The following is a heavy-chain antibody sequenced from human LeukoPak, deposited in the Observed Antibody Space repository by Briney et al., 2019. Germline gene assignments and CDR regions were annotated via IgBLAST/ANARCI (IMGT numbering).Heavy chain of an antibody. D-gene: IGHD3-10*01. CDR3: AREVTMVRGVTNWFDP. CDR1: GGSISSSSYY. J-gene: IGHJ5*02. CDR2: IYYSGST. Sequence: SETLSLTCTVSGGSISSSSYYWGWIRQPPGKGLEWIGTIYYSGSTYYNPSLKSRVTISVDTPKNQFSLKLSSVTAADTAVYYCAREVTMVRGVTNWFDPWGQGTLVTVSS. V-gene: IGHV4-39*07.